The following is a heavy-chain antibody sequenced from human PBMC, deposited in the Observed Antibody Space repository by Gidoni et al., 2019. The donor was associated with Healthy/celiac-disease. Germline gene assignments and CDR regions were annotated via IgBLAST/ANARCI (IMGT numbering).Heavy chain of an antibody. J-gene: IGHJ4*02. Sequence: EVQLLESGGGLVQPGGSLRLSCAASGFTFSSYAMSWVRQAPGKGLELVSAISGSGGSTYYADSVKGRFTISRDNSKNTLYLQMNSLRAGDTAVYYCARTNCSTTSCPKGPLGYFDYWGQGTLVTVSS. CDR3: ARTNCSTTSCPKGPLGYFDY. V-gene: IGHV3-23*01. CDR1: GFTFSSYA. D-gene: IGHD2-2*01. CDR2: ISGSGGST.